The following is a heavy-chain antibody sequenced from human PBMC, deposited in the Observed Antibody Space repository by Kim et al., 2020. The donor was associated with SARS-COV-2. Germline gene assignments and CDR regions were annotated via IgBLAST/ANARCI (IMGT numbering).Heavy chain of an antibody. J-gene: IGHJ4*02. D-gene: IGHD1-26*01. CDR3: ATLRSGSYNY. CDR2: GT. V-gene: IGHV1-2*02. Sequence: GTNYAQKFQGRVTITRDSSISTAYMELSSLRSDDTAVYYCATLRSGSYNYWGQGTLVTVSS.